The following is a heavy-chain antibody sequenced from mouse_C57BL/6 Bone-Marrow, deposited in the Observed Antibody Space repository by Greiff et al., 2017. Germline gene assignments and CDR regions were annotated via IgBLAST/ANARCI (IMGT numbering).Heavy chain of an antibody. CDR2: LYPRSGNT. D-gene: IGHD2-3*01. Sequence: QVQLQQSGAELARPGASVKLSCKASGYNFTSYGISWVKQRTGQGLEWIGELYPRSGNTYYNEKFKGKATLTADKSSSTAYMELRSLTSEDSAVYFCASLYDGYSAWFAYWGQGTLVTVSA. CDR3: ASLYDGYSAWFAY. J-gene: IGHJ3*01. CDR1: GYNFTSYG. V-gene: IGHV1-81*01.